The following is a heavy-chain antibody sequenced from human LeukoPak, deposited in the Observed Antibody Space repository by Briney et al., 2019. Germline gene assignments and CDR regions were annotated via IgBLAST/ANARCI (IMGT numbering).Heavy chain of an antibody. D-gene: IGHD3-10*01. Sequence: SVKVSCKASGGTFTSYAISWVRQAPGQGLEWMGKIIPILGIANYAQKFQGRVTITADKSTSTAYMELSSLRSEDKAVFYCAKLSEGFARGVVSDYWGQGTLVTVPS. CDR3: AKLSEGFARGVVSDY. CDR2: IIPILGIA. V-gene: IGHV1-69*04. CDR1: GGTFTSYA. J-gene: IGHJ4*02.